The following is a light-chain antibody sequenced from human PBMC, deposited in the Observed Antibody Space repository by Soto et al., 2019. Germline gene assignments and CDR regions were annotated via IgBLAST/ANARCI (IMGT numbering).Light chain of an antibody. CDR2: AAS. J-gene: IGKJ1*01. V-gene: IGKV1-6*01. Sequence: AIQVTQSPSSVSSSVVGRVTITCLASQAIRTDLGWYQQKPGKAPKLLIFAASNLHSGVPSRFSGSGSGTDFTLTINNLQAEDFATYYCLQEYNYPRTFGQGTKVDIK. CDR3: LQEYNYPRT. CDR1: QAIRTD.